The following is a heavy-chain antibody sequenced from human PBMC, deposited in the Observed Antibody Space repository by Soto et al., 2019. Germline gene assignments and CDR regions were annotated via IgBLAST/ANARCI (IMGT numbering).Heavy chain of an antibody. CDR2: ISGSGGST. J-gene: IGHJ4*02. V-gene: IGHV3-23*01. D-gene: IGHD2-15*01. CDR3: AKDPQTKDIVVVVAATH. CDR1: GFTFSSYA. Sequence: GGSLRLSCAASGFTFSSYAMSWVRQAPGKGLEWVSAISGSGGSTYYADSVKGRFTISRDNSKNTLYLQMNSLRAEDTAVYYYAKDPQTKDIVVVVAATHWGQGTLVTVSS.